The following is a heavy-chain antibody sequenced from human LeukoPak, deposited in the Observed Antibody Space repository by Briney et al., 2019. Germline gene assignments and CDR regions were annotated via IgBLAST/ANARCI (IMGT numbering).Heavy chain of an antibody. Sequence: GRSLRLSCAASGFTFSSYGMHWVRQAPGKGLEWVAVIWYDGSNKYYADSVKGRFTISRDNSKNTLYLQMNSLRAEDTAVYYCARVNSSGSWTPPFDYWGQGTLVTVS. CDR3: ARVNSSGSWTPPFDY. V-gene: IGHV3-33*01. CDR1: GFTFSSYG. CDR2: IWYDGSNK. D-gene: IGHD1-26*01. J-gene: IGHJ4*02.